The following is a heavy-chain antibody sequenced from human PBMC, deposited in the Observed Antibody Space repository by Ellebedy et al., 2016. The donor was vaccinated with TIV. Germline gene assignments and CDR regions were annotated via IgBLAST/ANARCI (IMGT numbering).Heavy chain of an antibody. Sequence: ASVKVSCKASGYTFTTYYMHWMRQAPGQGLEWVGTLNPNSGGTSYAQKFQGRVTLTRDTSTTTAYMELSSLRSEDTAVYYCARDRSSSSIYDYWGQGTLVTVSS. D-gene: IGHD6-6*01. V-gene: IGHV1-46*01. CDR3: ARDRSSSSIYDY. J-gene: IGHJ4*02. CDR1: GYTFTTYY. CDR2: LNPNSGGT.